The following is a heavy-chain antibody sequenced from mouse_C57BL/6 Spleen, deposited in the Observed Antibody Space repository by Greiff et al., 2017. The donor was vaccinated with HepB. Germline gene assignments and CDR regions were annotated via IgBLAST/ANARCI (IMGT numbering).Heavy chain of an antibody. Sequence: QVQLQQSGAELVKPGASVKLSCKASGYTFTSYWMHWVKQRPGQGLEWIGMIHPNSGSTNYNEKFKSKATLTVDKSSSTAYMQLSSLTSEDSAVYYCARAFTTVVAGDYWGQGTTLTVSS. J-gene: IGHJ2*01. V-gene: IGHV1-64*01. CDR1: GYTFTSYW. CDR3: ARAFTTVVAGDY. CDR2: IHPNSGST. D-gene: IGHD1-1*01.